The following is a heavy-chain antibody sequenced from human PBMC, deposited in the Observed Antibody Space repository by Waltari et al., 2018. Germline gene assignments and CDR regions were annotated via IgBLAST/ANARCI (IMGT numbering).Heavy chain of an antibody. J-gene: IGHJ3*02. CDR2: IYHSGST. CDR3: ARLLINNPSKGAFDI. V-gene: IGHV4-38-2*01. D-gene: IGHD1-20*01. CDR1: GYSISSGYY. Sequence: QVQLQESGPGLVKPSETLSLTCAVSGYSISSGYYWGWIRQPPGKGLEWIGSIYHSGSTYYNPSLKSRVTISVDTSKNQFSLKLSSVTAADTAVYYCARLLINNPSKGAFDIWGQGTMVTVSS.